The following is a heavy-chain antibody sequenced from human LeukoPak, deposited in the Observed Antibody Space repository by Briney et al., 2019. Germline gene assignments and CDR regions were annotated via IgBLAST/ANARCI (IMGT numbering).Heavy chain of an antibody. D-gene: IGHD4-17*01. CDR1: GYTFTSYD. CDR2: MNPNSGNT. V-gene: IGHV1-8*01. Sequence: ASVKVSCKASGYTFTSYDINWVRQATGQGLEWMGWMNPNSGNTGYAQKFQGRVTMTRNTSISTAYMELSSLRSEDTAVYYCARGGADYGDYPSHAFDIWGQGTMVTVSS. J-gene: IGHJ3*02. CDR3: ARGGADYGDYPSHAFDI.